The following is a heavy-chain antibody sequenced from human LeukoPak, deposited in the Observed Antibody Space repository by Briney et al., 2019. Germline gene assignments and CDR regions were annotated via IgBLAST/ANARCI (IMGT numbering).Heavy chain of an antibody. CDR2: IFYSVDN. D-gene: IGHD2-21*02. J-gene: IGHJ4*02. V-gene: IGHV4-59*08. CDR1: GGSISGSY. Sequence: SETLSLTCTVSGGSISGSYWSWIRQPPGKGLEWIGYIFYSVDNNYNPSLKTRATVSMDTSKNQFSLKLSSVTAADTAVYYCARHLCGGDCYSHPVFFDYWGQGTLVTVSS. CDR3: ARHLCGGDCYSHPVFFDY.